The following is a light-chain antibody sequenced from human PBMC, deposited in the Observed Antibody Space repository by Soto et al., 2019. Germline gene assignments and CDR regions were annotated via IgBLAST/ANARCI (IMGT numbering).Light chain of an antibody. Sequence: QSVLTQPASVSGSPGQSITISCTGSNSDVGGYNYVSWYQQHPGKAPKLMIYEVDNRPSGVSNRFSGSKSGNTASLTISGLQAEDEADYYCSSHRSSGPIFVFGTGTKVTLL. J-gene: IGLJ1*01. CDR1: NSDVGGYNY. CDR2: EVD. V-gene: IGLV2-14*01. CDR3: SSHRSSGPIFV.